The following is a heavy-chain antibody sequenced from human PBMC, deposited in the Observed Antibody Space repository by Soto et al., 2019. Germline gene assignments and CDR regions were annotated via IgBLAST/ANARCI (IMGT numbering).Heavy chain of an antibody. J-gene: IGHJ4*02. V-gene: IGHV1-2*04. CDR2: INPNSGDT. CDR3: ATPPINIGVASESDNYFNY. CDR1: GYLFTGYY. D-gene: IGHD6-13*01. Sequence: GASVKVSCKASGYLFTGYYMDWVRQAPGQGLEWMGWINPNSGDTNYTQKFQGWVTMTRDTYISTAYMELSRLRSDDTAVYYCATPPINIGVASESDNYFNYRDKGTRITVSS.